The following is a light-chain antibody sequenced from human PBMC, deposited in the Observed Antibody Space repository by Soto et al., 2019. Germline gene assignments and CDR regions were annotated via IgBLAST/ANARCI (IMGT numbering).Light chain of an antibody. V-gene: IGLV1-47*01. CDR1: NSNIGSKY. J-gene: IGLJ2*01. Sequence: QSVLTQPPSASGTPGQRVSISCSGSNSNIGSKYVYWNQQLPGTAPKLLMYRNNQRPSGVPDRFSGSKSGTSASLAISGLRCEDEADYYCAAWNNNLGGPAFGGGTKLTVL. CDR3: AAWNNNLGGPA. CDR2: RNN.